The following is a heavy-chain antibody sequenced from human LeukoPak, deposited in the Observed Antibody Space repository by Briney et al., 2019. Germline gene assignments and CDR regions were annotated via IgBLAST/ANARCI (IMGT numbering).Heavy chain of an antibody. D-gene: IGHD5-24*01. Sequence: GGSLRLSCAASGFTFSSYGMHWVRQAPGKGLEWVAFIRYDGSNKYYADSVKGRFTISRDNSKNTLYLQMNSLRAEDTAVYYCAKIEMATTIDAFDIWGQGTMVTVSS. V-gene: IGHV3-30*02. J-gene: IGHJ3*02. CDR2: IRYDGSNK. CDR3: AKIEMATTIDAFDI. CDR1: GFTFSSYG.